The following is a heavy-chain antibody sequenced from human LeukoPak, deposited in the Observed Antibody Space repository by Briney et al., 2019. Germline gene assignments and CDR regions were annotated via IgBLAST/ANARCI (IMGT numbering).Heavy chain of an antibody. Sequence: PGGSLRHSCAASGFTFSSYGMHWVRQAPGKGLEWVAFIRYDGSNKYYADSVKGRFTISRDNSKNTLYLQMNSLRAEDTAVYYCAKSPPMITIFGVVIPPYFDYWGQGTLVTVSS. CDR1: GFTFSSYG. V-gene: IGHV3-30*02. D-gene: IGHD3-3*01. J-gene: IGHJ4*02. CDR2: IRYDGSNK. CDR3: AKSPPMITIFGVVIPPYFDY.